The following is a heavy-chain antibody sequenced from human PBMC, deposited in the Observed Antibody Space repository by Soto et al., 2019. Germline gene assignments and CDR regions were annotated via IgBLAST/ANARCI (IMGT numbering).Heavy chain of an antibody. Sequence: GGSLRLSCAASGFTFSSYWMHWVRQAPGKGLEWLSYISYSDDTKYYADSVRGRFTISRDNAKNSLYLQMNSLRDEDTAVYYCAREMATITEIDYWGQGTLVTVSS. CDR1: GFTFSSYW. D-gene: IGHD5-12*01. CDR3: AREMATITEIDY. CDR2: ISYSDDTK. J-gene: IGHJ4*02. V-gene: IGHV3-48*02.